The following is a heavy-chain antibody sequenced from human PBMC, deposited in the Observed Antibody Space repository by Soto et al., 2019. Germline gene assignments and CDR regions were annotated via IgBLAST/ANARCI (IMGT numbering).Heavy chain of an antibody. V-gene: IGHV1-18*04. J-gene: IGHJ4*02. CDR1: GYTFTSYG. CDR2: ISPFNGNA. CDR3: ARDLNQWELRLGVY. Sequence: QVQLVQSGAEVKKPGASVKVSCKASGYTFTSYGISWVRQAPGQGLEWMGWISPFNGNANYAQKLQGRVTMTTDTSTSTAYMELRSLRSDDTAVFYCARDLNQWELRLGVYWGQGTLVTVSS. D-gene: IGHD1-26*01.